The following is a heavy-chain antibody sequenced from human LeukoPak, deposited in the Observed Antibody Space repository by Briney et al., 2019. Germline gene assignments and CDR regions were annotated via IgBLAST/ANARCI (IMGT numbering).Heavy chain of an antibody. CDR1: GFTFTTSW. CDR2: IEGDGGVK. Sequence: GGSLRLSRAASGFTFTTSWMTWVRQAPGQGLEWVANIEGDGGVKNYVDSVRGRFTISRDNSKNSVYLQMNSLRAEDTAFYYCTRDSGYNAFDYWGQGTLVIVSS. CDR3: TRDSGYNAFDY. J-gene: IGHJ4*01. D-gene: IGHD5-12*01. V-gene: IGHV3-7*05.